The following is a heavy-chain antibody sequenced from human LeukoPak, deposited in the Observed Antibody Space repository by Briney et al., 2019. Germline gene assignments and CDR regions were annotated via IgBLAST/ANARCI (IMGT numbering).Heavy chain of an antibody. V-gene: IGHV3-7*01. CDR2: INQDGSEK. CDR1: GFTFSSYG. Sequence: GGSLRLSCAASGFTFSSYGMHWVRQAPGKGLEWVAFINQDGSEKYYVDSVKGRFTISRDNGKNSLYLQMNSLRAEDTAVYYCGREGSHWGQGTLVTVSS. CDR3: GREGSH. J-gene: IGHJ4*02.